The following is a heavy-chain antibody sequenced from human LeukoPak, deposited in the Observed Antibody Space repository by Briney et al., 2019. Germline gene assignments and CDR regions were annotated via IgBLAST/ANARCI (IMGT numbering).Heavy chain of an antibody. Sequence: GGSLRLSCAASGFTFSSYWMSWVRQAPGKGLEWVANIKQDGSEKYYVDSVKGRFTISRDNAKNSLYLQMNSLRAEDTAVYYCARDTAMGYYYYGMDVWGQGTTVTVSS. J-gene: IGHJ6*02. CDR2: IKQDGSEK. V-gene: IGHV3-7*01. CDR3: ARDTAMGYYYYGMDV. CDR1: GFTFSSYW. D-gene: IGHD5-18*01.